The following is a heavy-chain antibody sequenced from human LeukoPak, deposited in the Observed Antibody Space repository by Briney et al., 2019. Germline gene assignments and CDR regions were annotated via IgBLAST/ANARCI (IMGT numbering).Heavy chain of an antibody. V-gene: IGHV1-2*02. Sequence: ASVKVSCKASGYTFTGYYMHWVRQAPGQGLEWMGWINPNSGGTNYAQKFQGRVTMTRDTSISTAYMELSRLRSDDTAVYYCARDYFPVAGTGYWGQGTLVTVSS. CDR3: ARDYFPVAGTGY. D-gene: IGHD6-19*01. CDR2: INPNSGGT. CDR1: GYTFTGYY. J-gene: IGHJ4*02.